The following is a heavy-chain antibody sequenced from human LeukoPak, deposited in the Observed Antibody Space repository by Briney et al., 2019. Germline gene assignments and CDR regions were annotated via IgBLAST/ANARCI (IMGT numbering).Heavy chain of an antibody. CDR3: ARGSCYDFWSGYYPDAFDI. D-gene: IGHD3-3*01. J-gene: IGHJ3*02. Sequence: GASLQISCKGSGYSFTSYWIGWVRQMPGKGLEWMGIIYPGDSDTTYSPSFQGQVTISADKSISTAYLQWGSLKASDTAMYYCARGSCYDFWSGYYPDAFDIWGQGTMVTVSS. CDR2: IYPGDSDT. V-gene: IGHV5-51*01. CDR1: GYSFTSYW.